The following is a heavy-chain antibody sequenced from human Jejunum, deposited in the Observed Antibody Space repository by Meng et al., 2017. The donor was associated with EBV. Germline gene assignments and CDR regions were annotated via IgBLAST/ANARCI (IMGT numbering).Heavy chain of an antibody. CDR1: GFTFSNSW. Sequence: VRLVESGGGLGQPGGSLRPSCAASGFTFSNSWMHWLRQAPGKGLVWVSHIDTDGSTTNYAGSVKGRFTISRDNAKNTLSLQMNSLRVEDTAVYYCVRGGLGPWYWGQGTLVTVSS. D-gene: IGHD3/OR15-3a*01. CDR3: VRGGLGPWY. J-gene: IGHJ4*02. CDR2: IDTDGSTT. V-gene: IGHV3-74*01.